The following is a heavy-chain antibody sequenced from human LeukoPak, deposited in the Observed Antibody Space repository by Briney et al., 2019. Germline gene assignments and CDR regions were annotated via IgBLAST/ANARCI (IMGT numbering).Heavy chain of an antibody. Sequence: PGGSLRLSCAASGFTASSNYMSWVRQAPEKGLEWVSVIYSGGSTYYADSVKGRFTISRDNSKNTLYLQMNSLRAEDTAVYYCARVTNYYYYYMDVWGKGTTVTVSS. CDR1: GFTASSNY. J-gene: IGHJ6*03. CDR3: ARVTNYYYYYMDV. CDR2: IYSGGST. V-gene: IGHV3-53*01.